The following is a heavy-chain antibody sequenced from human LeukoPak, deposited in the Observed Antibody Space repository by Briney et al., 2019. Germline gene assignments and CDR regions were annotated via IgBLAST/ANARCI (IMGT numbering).Heavy chain of an antibody. CDR1: GFSFGSYW. CDR3: GRFTRSGDSVY. D-gene: IGHD7-27*01. J-gene: IGHJ4*02. V-gene: IGHV3-7*04. Sequence: GGSLRLSCVASGFSFGSYWMAWVRQAPGKGLEWVANIKQDGSEKQYVDSVKGRFAISRDNAENSLYLQMNSLKAEDTAVYYCGRFTRSGDSVYWGQGTLVTVSS. CDR2: IKQDGSEK.